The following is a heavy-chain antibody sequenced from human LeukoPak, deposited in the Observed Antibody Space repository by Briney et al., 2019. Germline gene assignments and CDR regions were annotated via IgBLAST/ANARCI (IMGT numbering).Heavy chain of an antibody. D-gene: IGHD2-2*01. CDR3: ARGADIVAVPAAHLNWFDP. CDR1: GGSFSGYY. Sequence: PSETLSLTCAVYGGSFSGYYWSWIRQPPGKGLEWIGEINHSGSTNYNPSLKSRVTISVDTSKNQFSLKLSSVTAADTAVYYCARGADIVAVPAAHLNWFDPWGQGTLVTVSS. CDR2: INHSGST. J-gene: IGHJ5*02. V-gene: IGHV4-34*01.